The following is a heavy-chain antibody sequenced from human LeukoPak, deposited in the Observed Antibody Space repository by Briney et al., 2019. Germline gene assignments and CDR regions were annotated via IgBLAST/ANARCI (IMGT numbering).Heavy chain of an antibody. D-gene: IGHD5-18*01. CDR1: GGSISSSTYY. CDR3: ARDYQGGYGDKTVDY. V-gene: IGHV4-39*07. CDR2: IYYSGST. J-gene: IGHJ4*02. Sequence: SETLSLTCTVSGGSISSSTYYWGWIRQPPGKGLEWIGSIYYSGSTYYNPSLKSRVTISVDTSKNQFSLKLSSVTAADTAVYYCARDYQGGYGDKTVDYWGQGTLVTVSS.